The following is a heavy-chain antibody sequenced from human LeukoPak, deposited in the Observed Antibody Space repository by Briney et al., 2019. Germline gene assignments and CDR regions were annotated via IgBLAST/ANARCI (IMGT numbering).Heavy chain of an antibody. D-gene: IGHD3-3*01. CDR1: GGTFSSYA. CDR3: ARDRDNYDFWSGLTSYYFDY. Sequence: ASVKVSCKASGGTFSSYAISWVRQAPGQGLEWMGGIIPIFGTANYAQTFQGRVTITADKSTSTAYMELSSLRAEDTAVYYCARDRDNYDFWSGLTSYYFDYWGQGTLVTVSS. V-gene: IGHV1-69*06. CDR2: IIPIFGTA. J-gene: IGHJ4*02.